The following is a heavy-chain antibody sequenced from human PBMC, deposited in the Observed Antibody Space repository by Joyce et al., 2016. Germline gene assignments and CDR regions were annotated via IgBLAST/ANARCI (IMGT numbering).Heavy chain of an antibody. CDR3: VRGISARPGGPNWFDP. CDR2: INTDGSST. V-gene: IGHV3-74*01. J-gene: IGHJ5*02. Sequence: EVQLVESGGGLVQPGGSLRLSCAASGFSFSGYWIHWVLQAPGKGWVWVSRINTDGSSTRFADSVKVRFTISRDNAKNTLYLQMNSLRAEDTAVYYCVRGISARPGGPNWFDPWGQGTLVTVSS. D-gene: IGHD6-6*01. CDR1: GFSFSGYW.